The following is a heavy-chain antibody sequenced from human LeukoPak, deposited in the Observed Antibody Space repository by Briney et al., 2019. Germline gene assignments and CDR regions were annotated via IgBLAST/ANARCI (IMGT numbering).Heavy chain of an antibody. Sequence: PSETLSLTCTVSGGSISSYYWSWIRQPPGKGLEWIGYIYYSGSTNYNPSLKSRVTISVDTSKNQFSLKLSSVTAADTAVYYCARDRGIWQLASPGWFDPWGQGTLVTVSS. CDR1: GGSISSYY. V-gene: IGHV4-59*01. J-gene: IGHJ5*02. CDR3: ARDRGIWQLASPGWFDP. CDR2: IYYSGST. D-gene: IGHD6-6*01.